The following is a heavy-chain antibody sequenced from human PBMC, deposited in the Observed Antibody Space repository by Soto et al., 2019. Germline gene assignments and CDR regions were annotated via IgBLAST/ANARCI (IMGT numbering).Heavy chain of an antibody. CDR1: GASISHYY. CDR2: MYYSGSN. J-gene: IGHJ3*02. D-gene: IGHD3-3*01. CDR3: ARVRITIFGVGIRKVLFDI. Sequence: SETLSLTCTVSGASISHYYCNWIRQSPGKGLQWIGHMYYSGSNNHNPSLKRRVSIAEDTSKTQISLKFSSVTGADTAVYYCARVRITIFGVGIRKVLFDIWGQGTLVTVSS. V-gene: IGHV4-59*01.